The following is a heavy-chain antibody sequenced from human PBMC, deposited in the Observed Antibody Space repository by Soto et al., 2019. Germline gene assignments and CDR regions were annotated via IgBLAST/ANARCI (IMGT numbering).Heavy chain of an antibody. CDR1: SVAFSKFI. Sequence: QAQLEQSGGEVKKPGSSVKVSCKASSVAFSKFIVTWVRQAPGLGLEWVGGIIPIFGTANYAQKFQGRVTITADESTSTSYMEVNTLRSEDTAVYYCAKVRYSSPMGYYYGMDVWGQGTTVTVSS. D-gene: IGHD6-19*01. V-gene: IGHV1-69*01. CDR2: IIPIFGTA. CDR3: AKVRYSSPMGYYYGMDV. J-gene: IGHJ6*02.